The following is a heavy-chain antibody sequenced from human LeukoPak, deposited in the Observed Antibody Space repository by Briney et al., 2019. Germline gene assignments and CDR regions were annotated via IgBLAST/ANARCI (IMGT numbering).Heavy chain of an antibody. CDR2: IKQDGSEK. CDR3: ATRSGWYLRSFDY. D-gene: IGHD6-19*01. J-gene: IGHJ4*02. CDR1: GFTFSSCW. Sequence: AGSLRLSCAASGFTFSSCWMSWLRHAPGKGREWVASIKQDGSEKYYVDSVKGRFTISRDNAKNSLYLQMNSLRAEDTAVYYCATRSGWYLRSFDYWGQGTLVTVSS. V-gene: IGHV3-7*01.